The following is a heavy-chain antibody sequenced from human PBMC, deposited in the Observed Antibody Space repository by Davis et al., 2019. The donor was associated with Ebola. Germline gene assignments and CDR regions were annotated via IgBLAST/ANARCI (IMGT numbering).Heavy chain of an antibody. D-gene: IGHD6-13*01. CDR1: GDSVSSNSAA. V-gene: IGHV6-1*01. J-gene: IGHJ3*02. Sequence: MPSETLSLTCAISGDSVSSNSAAWNWIRQSPSRGLEWLGRTYYRSKWYNDYAVSVKSRITINPDTSKNQFSLQLNSVTPEDTAVYYCAREGQQLISGGFDAFDIWGQGTMVTVSS. CDR2: TYYRSKWYN. CDR3: AREGQQLISGGFDAFDI.